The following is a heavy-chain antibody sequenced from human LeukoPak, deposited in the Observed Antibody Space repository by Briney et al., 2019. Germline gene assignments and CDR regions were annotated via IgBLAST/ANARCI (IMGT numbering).Heavy chain of an antibody. V-gene: IGHV3-21*01. J-gene: IGHJ4*02. CDR3: ARDRDYYYGSGSYPFDY. CDR2: ISSSSSYI. Sequence: PGGSLRLSCAASGFTFSSYSMNWVRQAPGKGLEWVSSISSSSSYIYYADSVKGRFTISRDNAKNSLYLQMNSLRAEDTAVYHCARDRDYYYGSGSYPFDYWGQGTLVTVSS. CDR1: GFTFSSYS. D-gene: IGHD3-10*01.